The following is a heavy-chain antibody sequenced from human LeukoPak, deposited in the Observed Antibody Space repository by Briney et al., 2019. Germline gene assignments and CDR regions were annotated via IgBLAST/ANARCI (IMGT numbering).Heavy chain of an antibody. V-gene: IGHV4-61*02. CDR2: TYTTGST. D-gene: IGHD2-2*03. J-gene: IGHJ3*02. Sequence: SETLSLTCTVSGGSINSGRYYWSWIRQPAGKGLQWIGRTYTTGSTNYSPSLRRRVTISLDTSKNQFSLKLTSVTAADTAVYYCARDGYCSSTSCYDAFDIWGQGTMVTVSS. CDR1: GGSINSGRYY. CDR3: ARDGYCSSTSCYDAFDI.